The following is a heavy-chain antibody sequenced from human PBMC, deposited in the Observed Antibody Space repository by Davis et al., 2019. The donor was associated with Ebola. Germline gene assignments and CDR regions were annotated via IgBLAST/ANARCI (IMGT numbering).Heavy chain of an antibody. J-gene: IGHJ6*02. V-gene: IGHV4-34*01. CDR2: INHSGST. D-gene: IGHD4-11*01. Sequence: GSLRLSCAVYGGSFSGYYWSWIRQAPGKGLEWIGEINHSGSTNYNPSLKSRVTISVDTSKNQFSLKLSSVTAADTAVYYCASGSNYQYYYYGMDVWGQGTTVTVSS. CDR1: GGSFSGYY. CDR3: ASGSNYQYYYYGMDV.